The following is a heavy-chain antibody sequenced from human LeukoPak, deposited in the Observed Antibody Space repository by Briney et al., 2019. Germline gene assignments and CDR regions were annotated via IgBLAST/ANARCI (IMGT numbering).Heavy chain of an antibody. J-gene: IGHJ4*02. CDR2: IRPDGSEQ. D-gene: IGHD4-11*01. V-gene: IGHV3-7*01. CDR1: GFTFTNFW. CDR3: AGRDSARNPWAY. Sequence: GGSLRLPCAASGFTFTNFWMNWIRRAPGRGLEWVANIRPDGSEQFYVDPVKGRFTISRDNAKNSVYLQMNSLRADDTAVYYCAGRDSARNPWAYWGQGTLVTVST.